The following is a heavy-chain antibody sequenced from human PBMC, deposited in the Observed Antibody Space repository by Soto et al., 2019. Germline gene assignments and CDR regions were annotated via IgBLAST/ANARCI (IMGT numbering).Heavy chain of an antibody. V-gene: IGHV3-73*01. CDR2: IRSKANSYAT. D-gene: IGHD2-2*01. J-gene: IGHJ6*03. CDR3: TTHQGVVPAAQYEGYYYYYYMDV. CDR1: GFTFSGSA. Sequence: GGSLRLSCAASGFTFSGSAMHWVRQASGKGLEWVGRIRSKANSYATAYAASVKGRFTISRDDSKNTAYLQMNSLKTEDTAVYYCTTHQGVVPAAQYEGYYYYYYMDVWGKGTTVTVSS.